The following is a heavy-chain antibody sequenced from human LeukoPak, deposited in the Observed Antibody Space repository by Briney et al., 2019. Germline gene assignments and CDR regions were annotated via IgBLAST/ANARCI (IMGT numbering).Heavy chain of an antibody. Sequence: SETLSLTCTVSGGSISSYYWSWIRQSPGKGLEWIGYIYYSGSTNYNPSLKSRVTISVDTSKNQFSLKLSSVTAADTAVYYCARVTWGHLSYYFDYWGQGTLVTVSS. V-gene: IGHV4-59*01. D-gene: IGHD2/OR15-2a*01. CDR2: IYYSGST. CDR3: ARVTWGHLSYYFDY. CDR1: GGSISSYY. J-gene: IGHJ4*02.